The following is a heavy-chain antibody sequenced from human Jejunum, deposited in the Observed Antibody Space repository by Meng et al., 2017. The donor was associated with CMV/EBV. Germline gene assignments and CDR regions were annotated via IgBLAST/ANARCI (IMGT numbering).Heavy chain of an antibody. V-gene: IGHV3-23*01. Sequence: EVQLLESGGGLVQLGGCLRLSCAASGFIFSSFAMIWVRQAPGKGLEWVSAVSGSGDRPYYADSVKGRFTISRDNSKNTLYLQMNNLRVEDTAVYFCTKDPTGGVRGYFDRWGQGTLVTVSS. CDR1: GFIFSSFA. CDR3: TKDPTGGVRGYFDR. D-gene: IGHD3-10*01. J-gene: IGHJ4*02. CDR2: VSGSGDRP.